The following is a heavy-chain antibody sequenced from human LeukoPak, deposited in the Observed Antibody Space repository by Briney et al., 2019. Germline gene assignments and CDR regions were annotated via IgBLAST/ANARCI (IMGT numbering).Heavy chain of an antibody. J-gene: IGHJ3*02. Sequence: PSETLSLTCTVSGGSISSSSYYWGWIRQPPGKGLEWIGSIYYSGSTYYNPSLKSRVTISGDTSKNQFSLKLSSVTAADTAVYYCAHYCSGGSCYASRGAFDIWGQGTMVTVPS. D-gene: IGHD2-15*01. CDR1: GGSISSSSYY. V-gene: IGHV4-39*01. CDR2: IYYSGST. CDR3: AHYCSGGSCYASRGAFDI.